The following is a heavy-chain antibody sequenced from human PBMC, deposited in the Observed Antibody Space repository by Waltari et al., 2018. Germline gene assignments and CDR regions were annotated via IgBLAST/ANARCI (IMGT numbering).Heavy chain of an antibody. CDR3: ARYPEGIAASGGDFF. CDR2: LSYSRNT. CDR1: GDSISSSTYY. D-gene: IGHD3-16*01. Sequence: QLQLQESGPGLVKPSETLSLTCTVSGDSISSSTYYWSWIRQSPGKGLEWIASLSYSRNTYYNPSLKSRVSRSLDTSRNQVSLMLYSVTAADTAVYYCARYPEGIAASGGDFFWGQGTLVNVSS. J-gene: IGHJ4*02. V-gene: IGHV4-39*07.